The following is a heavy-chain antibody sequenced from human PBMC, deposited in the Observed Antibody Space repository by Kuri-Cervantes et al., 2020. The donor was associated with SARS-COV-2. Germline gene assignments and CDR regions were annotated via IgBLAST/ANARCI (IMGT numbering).Heavy chain of an antibody. D-gene: IGHD3-22*01. J-gene: IGHJ4*02. Sequence: SETLSLTCAVSGGSISSSNWWSWVRQPPGKGLEWIGEIYHSGSTNYNPSLKSRVTISVDKSKNQFSLKLSSVTAADTAVYYCARDGNYDSSGYFDYWGQGTLVTVSS. CDR1: GGSISSSNW. CDR2: IYHSGST. CDR3: ARDGNYDSSGYFDY. V-gene: IGHV4-4*02.